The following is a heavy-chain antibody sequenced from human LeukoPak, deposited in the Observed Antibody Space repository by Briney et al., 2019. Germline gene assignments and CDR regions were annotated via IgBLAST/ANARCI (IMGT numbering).Heavy chain of an antibody. CDR3: TRLPEMPTITHALDY. D-gene: IGHD5-24*01. CDR2: IRDKAHNYAT. CDR1: GFTFSGSA. J-gene: IGHJ4*02. V-gene: IGHV3-73*01. Sequence: GGSLRLSCAASGFTFSGSAIHWVRQASGKGLGWVGRIRDKAHNYATAYAASVRGRFTISRADSENTAYLQMNSLKTEDTALYYCTRLPEMPTITHALDYWGQGALVTVSS.